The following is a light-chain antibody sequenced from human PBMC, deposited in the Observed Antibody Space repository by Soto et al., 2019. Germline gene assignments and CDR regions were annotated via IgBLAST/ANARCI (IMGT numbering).Light chain of an antibody. J-gene: IGKJ2*01. Sequence: DLQMTQSPSSLSASVGDRVTITCRASQSISSYLNWYQQKPGKAPKLRIYAASSLQSGVPSRFSGSGSGTDFTLTISSLQPEDFATYYCQQSYSTPPTFGQGTKLEIK. CDR1: QSISSY. V-gene: IGKV1-39*01. CDR2: AAS. CDR3: QQSYSTPPT.